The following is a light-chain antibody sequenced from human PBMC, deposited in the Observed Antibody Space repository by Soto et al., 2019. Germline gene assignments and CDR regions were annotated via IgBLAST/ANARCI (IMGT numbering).Light chain of an antibody. CDR2: KAS. Sequence: DIQMTQSPSTLSASVGDRVTITCRASQSISSWLAWYQHKPGKAPKLLIHKASSLQSGVPSRFSGSGSGTEFTLTISSLQPDDFATYYCQQYKSYPYTFGQGTKLEIK. V-gene: IGKV1-5*03. CDR1: QSISSW. J-gene: IGKJ2*01. CDR3: QQYKSYPYT.